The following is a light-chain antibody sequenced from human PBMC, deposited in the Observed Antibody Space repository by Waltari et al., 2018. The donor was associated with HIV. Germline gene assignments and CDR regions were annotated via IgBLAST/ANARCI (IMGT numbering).Light chain of an antibody. CDR3: QTWGTGIRV. CDR1: SGHRSYA. V-gene: IGLV4-69*01. Sequence: QLVLTQSPSASASLGASVKLTCTLSSGHRSYAIAWHQQQPEKGPHYLMKVTSDGSHRKGDGIPARFSGSSSGAERYLTISSLQSEDEAAYYCQTWGTGIRVFGGGTKLTVL. CDR2: VTSDGSH. J-gene: IGLJ3*02.